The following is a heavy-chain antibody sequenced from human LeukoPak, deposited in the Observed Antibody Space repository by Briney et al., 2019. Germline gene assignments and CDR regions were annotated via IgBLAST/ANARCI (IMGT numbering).Heavy chain of an antibody. Sequence: SETLSLTCTVSGGSISSYYWSWIRQPPGKGLEWIGYIYTSGSTNYNPSLKSRVTISVDTSKNQFSLKLSSVTAADTAVYYCARGYCSGGSCYTVDYWGQGTLVTVSS. CDR2: IYTSGST. V-gene: IGHV4-4*09. J-gene: IGHJ4*02. D-gene: IGHD2-15*01. CDR3: ARGYCSGGSCYTVDY. CDR1: GGSISSYY.